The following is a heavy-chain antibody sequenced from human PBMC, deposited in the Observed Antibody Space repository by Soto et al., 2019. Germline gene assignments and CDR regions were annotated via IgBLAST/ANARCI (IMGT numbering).Heavy chain of an antibody. CDR1: GFTLGSHR. V-gene: IGHV3-74*01. Sequence: DVQLVESVGGLVQPGGSLRVSCAASGFTLGSHRIHWVRQPPGKGLEWVSRIDTDGGGTSYADSVKGRFTIPTDNAKNTVYLQMNGLRAEDTAVYYCATVFDLWGQGTLVTVSS. CDR2: IDTDGGGT. CDR3: ATVFDL. J-gene: IGHJ5*02.